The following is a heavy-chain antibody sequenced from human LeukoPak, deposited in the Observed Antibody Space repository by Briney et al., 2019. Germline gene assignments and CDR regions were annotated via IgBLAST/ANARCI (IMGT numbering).Heavy chain of an antibody. Sequence: SQTLSLTCAISGDSVSSNSAVWNWLRQSPSRGLEWLGRTYYRSKWYNDYAVTVKSRLTVNPDTSKNQFSLQLTSVTPEDTAMYYCARDTGAAISVFDIWGQGTMVTVSS. V-gene: IGHV6-1*01. CDR2: TYYRSKWYN. J-gene: IGHJ3*02. CDR1: GDSVSSNSAV. D-gene: IGHD5-12*01. CDR3: ARDTGAAISVFDI.